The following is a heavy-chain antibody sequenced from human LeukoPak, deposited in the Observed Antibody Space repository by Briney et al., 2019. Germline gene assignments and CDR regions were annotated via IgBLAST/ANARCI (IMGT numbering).Heavy chain of an antibody. CDR3: ARFDGSGSYYNSVRDY. Sequence: GGSLRLSCAASGFTFSSYSMNWVRQPPGKGLEWVSSISSSSSYIYYADSVKGRFTISRDNAKNSLYLQMNSLSAEDTAVYYCARFDGSGSYYNSVRDYWGQGTLVTVSS. D-gene: IGHD3-10*01. J-gene: IGHJ4*02. CDR1: GFTFSSYS. V-gene: IGHV3-21*01. CDR2: ISSSSSYI.